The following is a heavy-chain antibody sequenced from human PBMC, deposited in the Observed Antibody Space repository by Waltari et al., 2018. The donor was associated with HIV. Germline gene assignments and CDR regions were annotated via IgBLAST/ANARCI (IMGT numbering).Heavy chain of an antibody. CDR2: IYYSGST. V-gene: IGHV4-61*01. J-gene: IGHJ4*02. D-gene: IGHD1-7*01. Sequence: QVQLQESGPGLVKPSETLSLTCTVSGGSVSSGSYYWSWIRQPPGKGLEWIGYIYYSGSTNYNPSLKSRVTISVDTSKNQFSLKLSSVTAADTAVYYCARVVGLTGTTEYYFDYWGQGTLVTVSS. CDR1: GGSVSSGSYY. CDR3: ARVVGLTGTTEYYFDY.